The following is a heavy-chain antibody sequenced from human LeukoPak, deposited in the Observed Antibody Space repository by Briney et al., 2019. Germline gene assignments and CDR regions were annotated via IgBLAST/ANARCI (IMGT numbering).Heavy chain of an antibody. CDR1: GFSFNEYW. V-gene: IGHV3-7*01. CDR2: IKEDESDK. CDR3: ARDSRPRGGSCFDN. Sequence: PGGSLRLSCAASGFSFNEYWMSWVRQAPGKGPEWVANIKEDESDKYYIDSVKGRFTISRDDGTNSVFLEMNSLRPEDTGLYYCARDSRPRGGSCFDNWGQGTLVTVSS. J-gene: IGHJ4*02. D-gene: IGHD2-15*01.